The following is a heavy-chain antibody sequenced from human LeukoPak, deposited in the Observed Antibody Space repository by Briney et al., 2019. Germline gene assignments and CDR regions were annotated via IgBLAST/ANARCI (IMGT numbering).Heavy chain of an antibody. V-gene: IGHV1-2*02. J-gene: IGHJ4*02. CDR2: INPNSGGT. D-gene: IGHD4-17*01. CDR1: GYTFTGYY. Sequence: ASVKVSCKASGYTFTGYYMHWVRQAPGQGLEWMGWINPNSGGTNYAQKFQGRVTMTRDTSISTAYMELSRLRSDDTAVYYCARAPTYGDYVDYWGQGTLVTVSS. CDR3: ARAPTYGDYVDY.